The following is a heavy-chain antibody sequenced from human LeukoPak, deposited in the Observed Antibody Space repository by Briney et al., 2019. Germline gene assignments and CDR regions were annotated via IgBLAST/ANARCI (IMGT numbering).Heavy chain of an antibody. CDR3: AREEQEQWLVQDY. CDR1: GGSFSGYY. D-gene: IGHD6-19*01. J-gene: IGHJ4*02. CDR2: INHSGST. V-gene: IGHV4-34*01. Sequence: SETLSLTCAVYGGSFSGYYWSWISQPPGKGLEWIGEINHSGSTNYNPSLKSRVTISVDTSKNQFSLKLSSVTAADTAVYYCAREEQEQWLVQDYWGQGTLVTVSS.